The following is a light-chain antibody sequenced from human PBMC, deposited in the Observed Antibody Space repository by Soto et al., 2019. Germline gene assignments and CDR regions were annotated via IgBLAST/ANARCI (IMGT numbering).Light chain of an antibody. CDR2: DVS. V-gene: IGLV2-11*01. Sequence: LTQPHSVSESPGQSVTISCSGTSSDVGEYDYVSWYQHHPGKAPKLMIFDVSQRPSGVPDRFSGSKSGNTASLTISGLQAEDEADYYCCSYAGSRVFGGGTKLTVL. CDR1: SSDVGEYDY. CDR3: CSYAGSRV. J-gene: IGLJ3*02.